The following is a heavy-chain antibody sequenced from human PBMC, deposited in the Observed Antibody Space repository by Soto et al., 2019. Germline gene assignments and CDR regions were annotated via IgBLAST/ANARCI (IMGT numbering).Heavy chain of an antibody. J-gene: IGHJ4*02. Sequence: GGSLRLSCAASGFSFSSYSMNWVRQAPGKGLQWVSYISGSSSAIYYAASVKGRFTISRDNAKNSLYLQMNSLRDEDTAVYYCAKPRAVAGQMMGYYFDYWGQGTLVTVSS. D-gene: IGHD6-19*01. CDR2: ISGSSSAI. V-gene: IGHV3-48*02. CDR3: AKPRAVAGQMMGYYFDY. CDR1: GFSFSSYS.